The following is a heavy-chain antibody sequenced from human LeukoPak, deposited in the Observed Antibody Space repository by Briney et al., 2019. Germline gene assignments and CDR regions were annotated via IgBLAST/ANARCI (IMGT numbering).Heavy chain of an antibody. CDR2: ISYDGSNK. J-gene: IGHJ6*04. V-gene: IGHV3-30*04. CDR3: ARDSRSIAVAGHV. Sequence: GGSLRLSCAASGFTFSSYAMHWVRQARGRGREWVAVISYDGSNKYYADSVKGRFTISRDNSKNTLYLQMNSLRAEDTAVYYCARDSRSIAVAGHVWGKGTTVTVSS. D-gene: IGHD6-19*01. CDR1: GFTFSSYA.